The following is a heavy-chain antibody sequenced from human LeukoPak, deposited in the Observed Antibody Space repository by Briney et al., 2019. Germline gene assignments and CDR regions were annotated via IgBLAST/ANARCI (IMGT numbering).Heavy chain of an antibody. CDR3: AKVRPGYSHYFYFMDV. CDR1: TFNLSRFA. CDR2: LSGSGRDT. Sequence: GGSLRLSCTASTFNLSRFAMTLVRQAPGKGLEWVSALSGSGRDTYYADSVKGRFTISRDSSKSTLYLRMNSLRVEDTAVYYCAKVRPGYSHYFYFMDVWAEGITVTVSS. V-gene: IGHV3-23*01. J-gene: IGHJ6*03. D-gene: IGHD5-18*01.